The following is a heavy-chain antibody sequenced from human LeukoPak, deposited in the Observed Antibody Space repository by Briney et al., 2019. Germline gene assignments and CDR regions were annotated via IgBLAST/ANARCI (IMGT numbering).Heavy chain of an antibody. J-gene: IGHJ4*01. CDR2: INEDGSER. V-gene: IGHV3-7*01. D-gene: IGHD1-26*01. CDR3: ARDYMAGATFQIQGPVDY. CDR1: KFTVSNYW. Sequence: GGSLRLSCATSKFTVSNYWMTWVRQAPGKGLEWVANINEDGSERYYVDSVKGRFTISRDNAKNSLYLQMNSVRAEDTALYYCARDYMAGATFQIQGPVDYWGQGTLVTVSS.